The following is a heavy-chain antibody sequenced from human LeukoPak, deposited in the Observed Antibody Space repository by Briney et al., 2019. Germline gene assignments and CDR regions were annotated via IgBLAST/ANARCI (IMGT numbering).Heavy chain of an antibody. CDR2: IYYSGST. CDR1: GGSISSYY. CDR3: ASTHMELLWFGTNAFDI. J-gene: IGHJ3*02. D-gene: IGHD3-10*01. Sequence: SETLSLTCTVPGGSISSYYWSWIRQPPGKGLEWIGYIYYSGSTNYNPSLKSRVTISVDTSKNQFSLKLSSVTAADTAVYYCASTHMELLWFGTNAFDIWGQGTMVTVSS. V-gene: IGHV4-59*01.